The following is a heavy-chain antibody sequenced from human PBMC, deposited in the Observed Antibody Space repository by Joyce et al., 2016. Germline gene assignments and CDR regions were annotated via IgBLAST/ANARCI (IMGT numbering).Heavy chain of an antibody. CDR3: ARRVGDFHMDV. CDR1: GYYFTSYW. Sequence: EVQLEQSGAEVKKSGESLKISCKGSGYYFTSYWIAWVRQVPGKGLGWMGSIYPGDSDTRYSPSFQGQVTISADKSITTAYLQWNSLRDSDTAIYYCARRVGDFHMDVWGKGTTVIVSS. J-gene: IGHJ6*04. CDR2: IYPGDSDT. V-gene: IGHV5-51*01. D-gene: IGHD1-26*01.